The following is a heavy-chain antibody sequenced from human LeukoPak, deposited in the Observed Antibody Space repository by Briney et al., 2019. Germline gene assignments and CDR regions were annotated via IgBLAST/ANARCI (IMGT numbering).Heavy chain of an antibody. CDR1: GFTFSSYA. D-gene: IGHD6-19*01. J-gene: IGHJ4*02. CDR3: AILALSGPIDY. V-gene: IGHV3-30-3*01. CDR2: ISYDGSNK. Sequence: PGGSLRLSCAASGFTFSSYAMHWVRQAPGKGLEWVAVISYDGSNKYYADSVKGRFTISRDNSKNAVYLQMNSLRAEDTAVYYCAILALSGPIDYWGQGTQVTVYS.